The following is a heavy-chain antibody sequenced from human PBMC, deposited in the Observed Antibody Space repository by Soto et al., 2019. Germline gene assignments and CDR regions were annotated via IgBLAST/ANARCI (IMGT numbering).Heavy chain of an antibody. CDR3: TRELVVPAVLNWFDP. Sequence: PVGSLRLSCTASGFTFGDYAMSWFRQAPGKGLEWVGFIRSKAYGGTTEYAASVKGRFTISRDDSKSIAYLQMNSLKTEDTAVYYCTRELVVPAVLNWFDPWGQGTLVTVSS. J-gene: IGHJ5*02. D-gene: IGHD2-2*01. V-gene: IGHV3-49*03. CDR2: IRSKAYGGTT. CDR1: GFTFGDYA.